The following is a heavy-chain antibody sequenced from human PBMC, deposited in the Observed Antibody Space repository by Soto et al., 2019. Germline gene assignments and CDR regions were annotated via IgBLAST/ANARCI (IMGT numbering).Heavy chain of an antibody. CDR3: VRPRPSGENYGMDV. J-gene: IGHJ6*02. Sequence: GGSLRLSCEASGFTFSSHELSWVRQAPGKGLEWVSYISGSGSTTYYAESVKGRFTISRDSSKNTLFLQMDSLRAEDTAVYYCVRPRPSGENYGMDVWGQGTTVTVSS. V-gene: IGHV3-48*03. CDR1: GFTFSSHE. CDR2: ISGSGSTT. D-gene: IGHD3-16*01.